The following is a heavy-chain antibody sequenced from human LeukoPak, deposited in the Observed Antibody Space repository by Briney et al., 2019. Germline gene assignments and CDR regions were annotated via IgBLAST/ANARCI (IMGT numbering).Heavy chain of an antibody. V-gene: IGHV4-59*01. CDR3: ARVEWDTSAFDI. Sequence: VKPSETLSLTCTVSGGSISSYYWSWIRQHPGKGLEWIGYIYYSGSTNYNPSLKSRVTISVDTSKNQFSLKLSSVTAADTAVYYCARVEWDTSAFDIWGQGTMVTVSS. D-gene: IGHD1-26*01. J-gene: IGHJ3*02. CDR2: IYYSGST. CDR1: GGSISSYY.